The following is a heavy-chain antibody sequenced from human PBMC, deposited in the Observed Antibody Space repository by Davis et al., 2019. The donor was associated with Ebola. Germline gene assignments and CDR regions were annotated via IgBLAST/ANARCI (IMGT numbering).Heavy chain of an antibody. V-gene: IGHV1-18*01. D-gene: IGHD6-19*01. CDR2: ISAYNGNT. J-gene: IGHJ4*02. Sequence: AASVKVSCKASGYTFTSYGISWVRQAPGQGLEWMGWISAYNGNTNYAQKFQGRVTMTRDTSTSTVYMELSSLRSEDTAVYYCARGHSSATGGDDYWGQGTLVTVSS. CDR3: ARGHSSATGGDDY. CDR1: GYTFTSYG.